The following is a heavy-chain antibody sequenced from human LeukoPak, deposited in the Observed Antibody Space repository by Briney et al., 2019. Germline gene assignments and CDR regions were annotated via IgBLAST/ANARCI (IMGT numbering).Heavy chain of an antibody. D-gene: IGHD6-19*01. CDR1: GFTFDDYT. CDR2: ISWDGSTT. V-gene: IGHV3-43*01. Sequence: GGSLRLSCAASGFTFDDYTMHWVRQAPGKGLEWVSLISWDGSTTYYADSVKGRFTISRDNSKDSLYLQMNSLTTEDTAFYYCAKKGVAVTSTGSYFDYWGQGTLVTVSS. CDR3: AKKGVAVTSTGSYFDY. J-gene: IGHJ4*02.